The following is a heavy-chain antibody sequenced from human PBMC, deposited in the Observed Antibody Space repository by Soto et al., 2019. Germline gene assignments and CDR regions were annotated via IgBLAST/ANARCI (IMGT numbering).Heavy chain of an antibody. CDR2: INAGNGNT. CDR3: ARVAVPAAMISYYYYGMDV. D-gene: IGHD2-2*01. V-gene: IGHV1-3*01. CDR1: GYTFTSYA. Sequence: ASVKVSCKASGYTFTSYAMHWVRQAPGQRLEWMGWINAGNGNTKYSQKFQGRVTITRDTSASTAYMELSSLRSEDTAVYYCARVAVPAAMISYYYYGMDVWGQGTTVTVSS. J-gene: IGHJ6*02.